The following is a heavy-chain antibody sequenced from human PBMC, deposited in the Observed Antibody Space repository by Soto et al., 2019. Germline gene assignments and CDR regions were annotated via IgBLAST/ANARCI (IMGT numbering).Heavy chain of an antibody. D-gene: IGHD6-13*01. Sequence: SETLSLTCTVSGGSISSYYWSWIRQPPGKGLEWIGYIYYSGSTNYNPSLKSRVTISVDTSKNQFSLKLNSVTAADTAVYYCARLIAAAGTYYYYYMDVWGKGTTVTVSS. V-gene: IGHV4-59*08. CDR1: GGSISSYY. CDR2: IYYSGST. J-gene: IGHJ6*03. CDR3: ARLIAAAGTYYYYYMDV.